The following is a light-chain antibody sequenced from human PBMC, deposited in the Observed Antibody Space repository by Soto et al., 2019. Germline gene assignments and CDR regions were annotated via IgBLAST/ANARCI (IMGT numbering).Light chain of an antibody. CDR1: QSVRSTF. V-gene: IGKV3-20*01. J-gene: IGKJ1*01. CDR3: HQSRRFPRT. CDR2: GAS. Sequence: EIAFTKSPVTLSLSPGSRVTLSTRASQSVRSTFLAWYQQKPGQAPRLLISGASSRAAGIPDRFSGSGSGTDFTLTISRLEPEDFAVYYCHQSRRFPRTFGQGTQVEIK.